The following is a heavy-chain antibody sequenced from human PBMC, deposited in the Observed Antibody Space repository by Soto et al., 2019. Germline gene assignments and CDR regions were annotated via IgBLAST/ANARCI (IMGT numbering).Heavy chain of an antibody. V-gene: IGHV1-18*01. Sequence: QVHLVQSGAEVKKPGASVKVSCKASGYTFTSYGITWVRQAPGQGREWMGWISAHNGNTDYAQKLQGRVIVTRDTSPRTAYMELRSLRSDDTAVYYCARGRYGDYWGQGALVTVSS. CDR2: ISAHNGNT. J-gene: IGHJ4*02. D-gene: IGHD1-1*01. CDR3: ARGRYGDY. CDR1: GYTFTSYG.